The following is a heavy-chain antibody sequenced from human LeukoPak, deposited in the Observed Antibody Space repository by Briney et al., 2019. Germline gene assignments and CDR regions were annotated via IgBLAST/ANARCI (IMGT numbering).Heavy chain of an antibody. CDR3: ARDPNYYDSSGSSFDY. V-gene: IGHV1-8*01. CDR2: MNPNSGNT. CDR1: GYTFTSYD. Sequence: ASVKVSCKASGYTFTSYDINWVRQATGQGLEWMGWMNPNSGNTGYAQKFQGRVTMTRNTSISTAYMELSSLRSEDTAVYCCARDPNYYDSSGSSFDYWGQGTLVTVSS. J-gene: IGHJ4*02. D-gene: IGHD3-22*01.